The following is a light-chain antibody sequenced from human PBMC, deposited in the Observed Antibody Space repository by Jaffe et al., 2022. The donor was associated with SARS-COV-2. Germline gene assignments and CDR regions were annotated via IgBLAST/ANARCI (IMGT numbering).Light chain of an antibody. CDR3: QQRSNWPSRFT. CDR1: QSVSSY. V-gene: IGKV3-11*01. CDR2: DAS. Sequence: EIVLTQSPATLSLSPGERATLSCRASQSVSSYLAWYQQKPGQAPRLLIYDASNRATGIPARFSGSGSGTDFTLTISSLEPEDFAVYYCQQRSNWPSRFTFGGGTKVEIK. J-gene: IGKJ4*01.